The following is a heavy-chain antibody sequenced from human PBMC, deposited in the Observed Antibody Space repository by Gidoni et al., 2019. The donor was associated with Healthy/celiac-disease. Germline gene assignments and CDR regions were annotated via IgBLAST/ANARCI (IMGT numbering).Heavy chain of an antibody. CDR2: IGTAGDQ. J-gene: IGHJ4*02. V-gene: IGHV3-13*05. D-gene: IGHD3-16*01. CDR3: ARGRGRLREFDY. CDR1: GFTFSSYD. Sequence: EVQLVESGGGLVQPGGSLRLSCAASGFTFSSYDMHGVRQATGKGLEWVSAIGTAGDQYYPGSVKGRFTISRENAKNSLYLQMNSLRAGDTAVYYCARGRGRLREFDYWGQGTLVTVSS.